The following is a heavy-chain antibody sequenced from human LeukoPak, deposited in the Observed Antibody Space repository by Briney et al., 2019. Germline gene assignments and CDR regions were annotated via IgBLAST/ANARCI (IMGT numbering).Heavy chain of an antibody. CDR1: GGSISSYY. Sequence: SETLSLTCTVSGGSISSYYWSWLRQPAGKGLDWIGRIYTSGSTNYNPSLKSRVTMSVATSKNQFSLKLSSVTAADTAVYYCARDKRVLRYFDWLFGMDAFDIWGQGTMVTVSS. D-gene: IGHD3-9*01. V-gene: IGHV4-4*07. CDR2: IYTSGST. CDR3: ARDKRVLRYFDWLFGMDAFDI. J-gene: IGHJ3*02.